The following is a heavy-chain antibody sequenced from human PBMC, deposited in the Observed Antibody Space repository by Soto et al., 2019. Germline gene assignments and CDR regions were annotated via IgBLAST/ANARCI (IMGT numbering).Heavy chain of an antibody. CDR3: VRNYDNSYYPFDY. D-gene: IGHD3-22*01. J-gene: IGHJ4*02. Sequence: QVQLQESGPGMVKPSETLSLTCTVSGDSISDYYWRWIRQPAGKGLEWIGRIYPGGSTNYNPSLKSRVTMTLDTSTNQCSMEPSSVTAADSAVYYSVRNYDNSYYPFDYWGQGTQVTVSS. CDR2: IYPGGST. CDR1: GDSISDYY. V-gene: IGHV4-4*07.